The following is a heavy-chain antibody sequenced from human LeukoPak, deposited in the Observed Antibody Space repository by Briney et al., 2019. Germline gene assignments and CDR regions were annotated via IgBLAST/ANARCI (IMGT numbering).Heavy chain of an antibody. V-gene: IGHV3-9*01. CDR3: ARDGYYDILTGYYRYYGMDV. J-gene: IGHJ6*02. CDR2: ISWNSGSI. CDR1: GFTFDDYA. Sequence: GGSLRLSCVASGFTFDDYAMHWVRQAPGKGLEWVSGISWNSGSIGYADSAKGRFTISRDNAKNSLYLQMNSLRAEDTAVYYCARDGYYDILTGYYRYYGMDVWGQGTTVTVSS. D-gene: IGHD3-9*01.